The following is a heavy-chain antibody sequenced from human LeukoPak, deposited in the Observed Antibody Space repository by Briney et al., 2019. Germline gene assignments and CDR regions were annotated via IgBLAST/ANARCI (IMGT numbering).Heavy chain of an antibody. CDR2: IHNSGTT. Sequence: PSETLSLTCAVSGGPFSGYFWSWIRQSSGKGLEWIGEIHNSGTTNYNPSLNSRVTISEDTTKNQFYLNLSSVTAADTAVYYCARRYYYNLGSFPFDFWGQGTLVTVSS. D-gene: IGHD3-10*01. V-gene: IGHV4-34*01. J-gene: IGHJ4*02. CDR3: ARRYYYNLGSFPFDF. CDR1: GGPFSGYF.